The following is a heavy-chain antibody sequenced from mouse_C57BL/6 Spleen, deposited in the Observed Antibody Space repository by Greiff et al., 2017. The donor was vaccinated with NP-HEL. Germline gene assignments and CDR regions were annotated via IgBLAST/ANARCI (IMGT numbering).Heavy chain of an antibody. CDR1: GYTFTSYW. D-gene: IGHD2-1*01. CDR3: ARKKDGIYYGNYDYAMDY. Sequence: VQLQQPGAELVRPGTSVKLSCKASGYTFTSYWMHWVKQRPGQGLEWIGVIDPSDSYTNYNQKFKGKATLTVDTSSSTAYMQLSSLTSEDSAVYYCARKKDGIYYGNYDYAMDYWGQGTSVTVSS. V-gene: IGHV1-59*01. J-gene: IGHJ4*01. CDR2: IDPSDSYT.